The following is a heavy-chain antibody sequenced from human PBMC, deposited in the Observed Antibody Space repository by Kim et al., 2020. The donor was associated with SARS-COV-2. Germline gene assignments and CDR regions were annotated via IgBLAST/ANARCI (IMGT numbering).Heavy chain of an antibody. D-gene: IGHD6-6*01. CDR1: GFTFSSYW. Sequence: GGSLRLSCAASGFTFSSYWMSWVRQAPGKGLEWVANIKQDGSEKYYVDSVKGRFTISRDNAKNSLYLQMNSLRAEDTAVYYCARATSIAAPGWFDPWGQGTLVTVSS. V-gene: IGHV3-7*01. CDR3: ARATSIAAPGWFDP. CDR2: IKQDGSEK. J-gene: IGHJ5*02.